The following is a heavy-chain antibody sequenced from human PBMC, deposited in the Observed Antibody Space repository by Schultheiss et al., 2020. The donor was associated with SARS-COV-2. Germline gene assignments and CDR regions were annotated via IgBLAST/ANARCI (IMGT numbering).Heavy chain of an antibody. D-gene: IGHD2-21*02. J-gene: IGHJ4*02. Sequence: ASVKVSCKTSGYAFGTYGIIWVRHAPGQGFEWMGYITPDTGKTSYSQKVQGRVTMTTDTSTSTAYMELRSLRSDDTAVYYCARGDCGGDCYTDYWGQGTLVTVSS. CDR2: ITPDTGKT. V-gene: IGHV1-18*01. CDR1: GYAFGTYG. CDR3: ARGDCGGDCYTDY.